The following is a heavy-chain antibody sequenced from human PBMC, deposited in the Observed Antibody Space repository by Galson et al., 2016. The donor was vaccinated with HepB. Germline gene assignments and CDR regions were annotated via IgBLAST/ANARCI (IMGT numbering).Heavy chain of an antibody. CDR1: GFTFRTFS. D-gene: IGHD3-16*01. V-gene: IGHV3-21*01. J-gene: IGHJ4*02. CDR3: VRTGDLEGYYFDH. Sequence: SLRLSCAASGFTFRTFSMNWVRQAPGKGLEWVSSITSTSVFIFYSDSVKGRFTISRDNAKNSLYLQMNSLRAEDTAVYYCVRTGDLEGYYFDHWGQGTLVTVSS. CDR2: ITSTSVFI.